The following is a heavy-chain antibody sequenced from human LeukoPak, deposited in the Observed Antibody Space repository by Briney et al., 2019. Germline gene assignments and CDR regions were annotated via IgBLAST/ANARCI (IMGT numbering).Heavy chain of an antibody. Sequence: ASVKVSCKASGYTFTSYDISWVRQATGQGLEWMGWMNPNSGNTGYAQKFQGRVTMTRNTSISTAYMELSSLRSEDTAVYYCASFGSYYYGSGSYYNLWGQGTLVTVSS. V-gene: IGHV1-8*01. D-gene: IGHD3-10*01. CDR1: GYTFTSYD. CDR3: ASFGSYYYGSGSYYNL. CDR2: MNPNSGNT. J-gene: IGHJ4*02.